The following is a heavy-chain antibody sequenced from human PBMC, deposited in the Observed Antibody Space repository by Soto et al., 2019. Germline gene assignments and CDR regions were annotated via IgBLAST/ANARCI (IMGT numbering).Heavy chain of an antibody. D-gene: IGHD4-4*01. CDR3: AKDWPRFSNYGYFDY. Sequence: GGSLRLSCAAAGFTFSSYAMSWVRQASGKGLEWVSAISGSGGSTYYADSVKGRFTISRDNSKNTLYLQMNSLRAEDTAVYYCAKDWPRFSNYGYFDYWGQGTLVTVS. V-gene: IGHV3-23*01. J-gene: IGHJ4*02. CDR2: ISGSGGST. CDR1: GFTFSSYA.